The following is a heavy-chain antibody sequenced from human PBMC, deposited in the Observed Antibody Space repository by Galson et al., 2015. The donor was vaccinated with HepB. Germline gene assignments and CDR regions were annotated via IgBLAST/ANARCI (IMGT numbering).Heavy chain of an antibody. D-gene: IGHD3-22*01. Sequence: SLRLSCAASGFTFSDYYMSWIRQAPGKGLEWVSYISSSGSTIYYADSVKGRFTISRDNAKNSLYLQMNSLRAEDTAVYYCARDHRLSVYYYDSSGHRWYYGMDVWGQGTTVTVSS. CDR3: ARDHRLSVYYYDSSGHRWYYGMDV. CDR1: GFTFSDYY. J-gene: IGHJ6*02. V-gene: IGHV3-11*01. CDR2: ISSSGSTI.